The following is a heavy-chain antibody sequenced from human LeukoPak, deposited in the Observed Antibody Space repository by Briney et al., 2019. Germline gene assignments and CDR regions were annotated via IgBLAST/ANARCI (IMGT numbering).Heavy chain of an antibody. J-gene: IGHJ4*02. CDR2: INSDGSWT. CDR1: GNSW. CDR3: ARALRSGPPPADY. V-gene: IGHV3-74*01. Sequence: GGSLRLSCAASGNSWMHWVRQAPGKGLVWVSHINSDGSWTSYADSVKGRFTISRDNSKNTLYLQMNSLRAEDTAVYYCARALRSGPPPADYWGQGTLVTVSS. D-gene: IGHD2-8*02.